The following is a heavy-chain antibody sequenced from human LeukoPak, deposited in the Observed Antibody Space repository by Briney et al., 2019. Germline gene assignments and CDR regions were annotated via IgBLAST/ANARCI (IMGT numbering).Heavy chain of an antibody. J-gene: IGHJ4*02. CDR3: AKDRRPGRLVVPAAPFDY. CDR2: IWYDGSNK. D-gene: IGHD2-2*01. CDR1: GFTFSSYG. V-gene: IGHV3-33*06. Sequence: PGRSLRLSCAASGFTFSSYGMHWVRQAPGKGLEWVAVIWYDGSNKYYADSVKGRFTISRDNSKNTLYLQMNSLRAEDTAVYYCAKDRRPGRLVVPAAPFDYWGQGTLVTVSP.